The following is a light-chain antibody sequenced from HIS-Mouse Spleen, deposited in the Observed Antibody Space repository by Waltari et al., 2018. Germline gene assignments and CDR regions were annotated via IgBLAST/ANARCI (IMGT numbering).Light chain of an antibody. V-gene: IGLV2-11*01. CDR3: CSYAGSYTL. Sequence: QSALTQPRSVSGSPGQSVTISCTGPRSDVGGYTYVSWYQQHPGKAPKLMIYDVSKRPSGVPDRFSGSKSGNTASLTISGLQAEDEADYYCCSYAGSYTLFGGGTKLTVL. CDR2: DVS. J-gene: IGLJ3*02. CDR1: RSDVGGYTY.